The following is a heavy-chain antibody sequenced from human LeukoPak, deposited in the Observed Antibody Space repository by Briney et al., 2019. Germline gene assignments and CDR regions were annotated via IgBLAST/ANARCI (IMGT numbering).Heavy chain of an antibody. CDR2: INWNGGST. Sequence: GGSLRLSCAASGFTFDDYGMSWVRQAPGKGLEWVSGINWNGGSTGYAGSVKGRFTISRDNAKNSLYLQMNSLRAEDTALYYCARLQMYYDSRWVDYWGQGTLVTVSS. J-gene: IGHJ4*02. V-gene: IGHV3-20*04. D-gene: IGHD3-22*01. CDR1: GFTFDDYG. CDR3: ARLQMYYDSRWVDY.